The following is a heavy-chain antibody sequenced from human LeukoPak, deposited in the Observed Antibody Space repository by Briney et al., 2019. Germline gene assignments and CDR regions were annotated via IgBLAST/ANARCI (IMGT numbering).Heavy chain of an antibody. CDR3: ARDPEVYTSGGIIVPVFDY. CDR2: INGDGSNR. Sequence: GGSLRLSCAAPGFTFSRHWIHWVRQAPGKGLVWVSRINGDGSNRIYADSVKGRFTISRDNAKNTVYLEMNSLRAEDTAVYYCARDPEVYTSGGIIVPVFDYWGQGTLVTVSS. J-gene: IGHJ4*02. CDR1: GFTFSRHW. D-gene: IGHD3-16*02. V-gene: IGHV3-74*01.